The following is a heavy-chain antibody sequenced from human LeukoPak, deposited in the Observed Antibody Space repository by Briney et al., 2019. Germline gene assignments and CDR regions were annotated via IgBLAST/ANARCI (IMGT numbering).Heavy chain of an antibody. Sequence: SGGSLRLSCAASGFTFSSYAMHWVRQAPGKGLEWVAVISYDGSNKYYADSVEGRFTISRDNSKNTLYLQMNSLRAEDTAVYYCARGDYGDYVRPFDYWGQGTLVTVSS. CDR3: ARGDYGDYVRPFDY. CDR2: ISYDGSNK. CDR1: GFTFSSYA. D-gene: IGHD4-17*01. J-gene: IGHJ4*02. V-gene: IGHV3-30-3*01.